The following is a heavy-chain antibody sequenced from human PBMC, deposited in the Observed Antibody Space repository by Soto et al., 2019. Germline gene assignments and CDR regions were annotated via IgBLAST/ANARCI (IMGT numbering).Heavy chain of an antibody. CDR3: ARGEVDTAPFGP. Sequence: QVQLVQSGAEVKKPGASVKVSCKASGYTFTGYYMHWVRQAPGQGLEWMGWINPNSGNTKYVQKFQGRVIMTRDTSIRTACMELSRLTSDDTAVYYCARGEVDTAPFGPWGQGTLVTVSS. V-gene: IGHV1-2*02. D-gene: IGHD5-18*01. CDR2: INPNSGNT. J-gene: IGHJ5*02. CDR1: GYTFTGYY.